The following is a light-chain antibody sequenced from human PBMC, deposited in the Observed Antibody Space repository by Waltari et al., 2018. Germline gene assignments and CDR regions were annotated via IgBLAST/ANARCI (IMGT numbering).Light chain of an antibody. CDR1: SSAVGSYNL. CDR2: EVS. V-gene: IGLV2-23*02. Sequence: QSALTQSASVSGSPGQSITIPCTGTSSAVGSYNLVSWYQQHPDTAPKLMIYEVSNRPSGVSDRFSGSKSGNTASLTISGLQAEDEADYYCCSYAGSDTFVVLGGGTKLTVL. CDR3: CSYAGSDTFVV. J-gene: IGLJ2*01.